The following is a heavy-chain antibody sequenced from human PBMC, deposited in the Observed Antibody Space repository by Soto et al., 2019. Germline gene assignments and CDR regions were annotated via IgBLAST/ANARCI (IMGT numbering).Heavy chain of an antibody. Sequence: SETLSLTFSVSGGSISSSSYYWGWIRAPAGKGLEWMGSIYYSGSTYYNPSLKSRVTIPVDTSKNQFSLKLSSVTAADTAVYYCARLLMSDYGDYVWGYWGQGTLVTVSS. J-gene: IGHJ4*02. CDR2: IYYSGST. D-gene: IGHD4-17*01. CDR3: ARLLMSDYGDYVWGY. V-gene: IGHV4-39*01. CDR1: GGSISSSSYY.